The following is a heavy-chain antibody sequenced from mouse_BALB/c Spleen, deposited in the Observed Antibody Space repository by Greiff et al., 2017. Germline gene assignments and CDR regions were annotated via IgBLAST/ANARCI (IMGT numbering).Heavy chain of an antibody. CDR3: ARGGASDSSGYVDAMDY. CDR2: IWAGGST. Sequence: VMLVESGPGLVAPSQSLSITCTVSGFSLTSYGVHWVRQPPGKGLEWLGVIWAGGSTNYNSALMSRLSISKDNSKSQVFLKMNSLQTDDTAMYYCARGGASDSSGYVDAMDYWGQGTSVTVSS. V-gene: IGHV2-9*02. J-gene: IGHJ4*01. D-gene: IGHD3-2*01. CDR1: GFSLTSYG.